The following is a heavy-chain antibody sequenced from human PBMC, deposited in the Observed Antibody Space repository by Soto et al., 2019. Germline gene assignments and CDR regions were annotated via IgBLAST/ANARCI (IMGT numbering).Heavy chain of an antibody. CDR3: ATSTELGYCSSNSCPFDY. D-gene: IGHD2-2*01. CDR1: GFTVSSNY. CDR2: IYSGGST. Sequence: EVQLVESGGGLVQPGGSLRLSCAASGFTVSSNYMSWVRQAPGKGLEWVSVIYSGGSTYYADSVKGRFTISRDNSKNTLYLQMSSLRAEDTSVYSCATSTELGYCSSNSCPFDYWGQGSLVTVAS. J-gene: IGHJ4*02. V-gene: IGHV3-66*01.